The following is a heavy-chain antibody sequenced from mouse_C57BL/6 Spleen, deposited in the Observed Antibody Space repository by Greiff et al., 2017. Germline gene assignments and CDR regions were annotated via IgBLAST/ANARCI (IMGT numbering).Heavy chain of an antibody. CDR1: GYTFTSYW. CDR3: ARDGYYPFDY. D-gene: IGHD2-3*01. V-gene: IGHV1-64*01. J-gene: IGHJ2*01. Sequence: VQLHQPGAELVKPGASVKLSCKASGYTFTSYWMHWVKQRPGQGLEWIGMIHPNSGSTNYNEKFKSKATLTVDKSSSTAYMQLSSLTSEDSAVYYCARDGYYPFDYWGQGTTLTVSS. CDR2: IHPNSGST.